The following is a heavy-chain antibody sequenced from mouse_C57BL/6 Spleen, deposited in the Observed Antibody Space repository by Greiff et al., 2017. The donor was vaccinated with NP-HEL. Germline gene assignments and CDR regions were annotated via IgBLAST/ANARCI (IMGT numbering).Heavy chain of an antibody. J-gene: IGHJ4*01. CDR3: ARAILSTMVTTFYAMDY. CDR1: GYTFTSYW. CDR2: IEPSDSEP. Sequence: VQLQQPGAELVRPGSSVTLSCKASGYTFTSYWMHWVKQRPIQGLEWIGNIEPSDSEPHYNQQFKDKAALTVDKNSSTAYMQLNSTTSEDSAVYYGARAILSTMVTTFYAMDYWGQGTSVTGSS. V-gene: IGHV1-52*01. D-gene: IGHD2-1*01.